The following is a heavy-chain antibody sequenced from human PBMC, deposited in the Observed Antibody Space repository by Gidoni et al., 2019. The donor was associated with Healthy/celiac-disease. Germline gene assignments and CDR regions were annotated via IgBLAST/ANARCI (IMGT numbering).Heavy chain of an antibody. CDR1: GFTFSDYY. CDR3: AREPTVTSHYYYYGMDV. D-gene: IGHD4-17*01. Sequence: QVQLVESGGGLVKPGGSLRLSCAASGFTFSDYYMSWIRQAPGKGLEWVSYISSSGSTIYYADSVKGRFTIARDNAKNSLYLQMNSLRAEDTAVYYCAREPTVTSHYYYYGMDVWGQGTTVTVSS. CDR2: ISSSGSTI. V-gene: IGHV3-11*01. J-gene: IGHJ6*02.